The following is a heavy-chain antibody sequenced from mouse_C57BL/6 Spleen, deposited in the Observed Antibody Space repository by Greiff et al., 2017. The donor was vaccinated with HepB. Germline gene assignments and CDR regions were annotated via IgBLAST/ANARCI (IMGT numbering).Heavy chain of an antibody. CDR2: IHPNSGST. CDR3: ARDSRGWFAY. V-gene: IGHV1-64*01. Sequence: QVQLQQPGAELVKPGASVKLSCKASGYTFTSYWMHWVKQRPGQGLEWIGLIHPNSGSTNYNEKFKSKATLTVDKSSSTAYMQLSSLTSEDSAVDYCARDSRGWFAYWGQGTLVTVSA. CDR1: GYTFTSYW. J-gene: IGHJ3*01.